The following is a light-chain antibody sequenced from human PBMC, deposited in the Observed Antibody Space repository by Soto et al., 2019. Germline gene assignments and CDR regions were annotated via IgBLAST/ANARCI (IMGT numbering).Light chain of an antibody. V-gene: IGLV2-14*01. CDR2: MVS. CDR1: SSDVDNYNY. CDR3: TSPTPGSLYV. J-gene: IGLJ1*01. Sequence: SVLTQPASVSGSPGQSITISCTGTSSDVDNYNYVSWYQQYPGRVPKLLIYMVSNRASGVSNRFSGSKSDNTASLTISGLQAEDEADYFCTSPTPGSLYVFGTGTKVTVL.